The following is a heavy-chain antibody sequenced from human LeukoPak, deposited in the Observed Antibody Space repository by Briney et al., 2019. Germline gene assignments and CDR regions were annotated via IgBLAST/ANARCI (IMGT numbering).Heavy chain of an antibody. CDR1: GFTFSSYS. J-gene: IGHJ3*02. CDR3: AKRCFGVAVAAFDI. V-gene: IGHV3-48*04. CDR2: ISSSSSTI. D-gene: IGHD6-19*01. Sequence: GGSLRLPCAASGFTFSSYSMNWVRQAPGKGLEWVSYISSSSSTIYYADSVKGRFTISRDNAKNSLYLQMNSLRAEDTAVYYCAKRCFGVAVAAFDIWGQGTMVTVSS.